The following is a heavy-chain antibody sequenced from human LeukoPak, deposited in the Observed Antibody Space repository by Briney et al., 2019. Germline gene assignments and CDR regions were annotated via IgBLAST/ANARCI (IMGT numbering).Heavy chain of an antibody. J-gene: IGHJ3*01. V-gene: IGHV3-9*01. CDR2: ISWNSGHI. Sequence: GGSLRLSCTASRVTFDNYAIHWVRQAPGKGLEWVSGISWNSGHIGYADSLKGRFTISRDNAKNSVYLQMKSLRPEDTALYYCASGLGYDAFDLWGQGTMVTVSS. CDR3: ASGLGYDAFDL. D-gene: IGHD5-12*01. CDR1: RVTFDNYA.